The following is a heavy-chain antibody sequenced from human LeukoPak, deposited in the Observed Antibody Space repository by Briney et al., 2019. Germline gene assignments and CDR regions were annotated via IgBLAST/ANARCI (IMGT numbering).Heavy chain of an antibody. CDR2: IRSKANSYAT. CDR3: TRQEAPSPYSWFDP. CDR1: GFTFSGSA. J-gene: IGHJ5*02. Sequence: GGSLRLSCAASGFTFSGSAMHWVRQASGKGLEWVGRIRSKANSYATAYAASVKGRFTISRDDSKNTAYLQMNSLKTEDTAVYYCTRQEAPSPYSWFDPWGQGTLVTVSS. V-gene: IGHV3-73*01.